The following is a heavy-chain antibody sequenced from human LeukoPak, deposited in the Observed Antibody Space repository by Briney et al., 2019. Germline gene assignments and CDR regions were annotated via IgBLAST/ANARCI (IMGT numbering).Heavy chain of an antibody. D-gene: IGHD5-24*01. V-gene: IGHV1-69*04. CDR3: ARGEMATIRDYYYYGMDV. J-gene: IGHJ6*02. CDR1: GGTFSSYA. Sequence: SVKVSCKASGGTFSSYAISWVRQAPGQGLEWMGRIIPIFGIANYAQKFQGRVTIAADKSTSTAYMELSSLRSEDTAVYYCARGEMATIRDYYYYGMDVWGQGTTVTVSS. CDR2: IIPIFGIA.